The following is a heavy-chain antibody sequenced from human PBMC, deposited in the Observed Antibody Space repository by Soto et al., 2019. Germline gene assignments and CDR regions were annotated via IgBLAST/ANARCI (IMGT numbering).Heavy chain of an antibody. D-gene: IGHD6-19*01. J-gene: IGHJ4*02. Sequence: QVQLVESGGGVVQPGRSLRLSCAASGFTFSSYGMHWVRQAPGKGLEWVAVIWYDGSNKYYADSVKGRFTISRDNSKNTLYLQRNSLRADDTAVYYFARDCITPLTGYSSGSYLGYWGQGTLVTVSS. CDR1: GFTFSSYG. CDR2: IWYDGSNK. V-gene: IGHV3-33*01. CDR3: ARDCITPLTGYSSGSYLGY.